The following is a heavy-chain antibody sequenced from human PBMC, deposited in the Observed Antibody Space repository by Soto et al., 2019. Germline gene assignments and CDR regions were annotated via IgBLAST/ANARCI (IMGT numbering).Heavy chain of an antibody. CDR2: ISYDGSNK. D-gene: IGHD3-3*01. CDR3: AREGVTYYDFWSGYLAY. V-gene: IGHV3-30-3*01. Sequence: PGGSLRLSCAASGFTFSSYAMHWVRQAPGKGLEWVAVISYDGSNKYYADSVKGRFTISRDNSKNTLYLQMNSLRAEDTAVYYCAREGVTYYDFWSGYLAYWGQGTLVTVSS. CDR1: GFTFSSYA. J-gene: IGHJ4*02.